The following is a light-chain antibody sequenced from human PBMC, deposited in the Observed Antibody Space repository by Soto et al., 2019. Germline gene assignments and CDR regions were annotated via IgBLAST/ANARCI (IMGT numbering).Light chain of an antibody. Sequence: DSQMTQSPNTLSASVGDRVTITCRASQSLSRWLAWYQQKPGKAPRLLMYDASALASGVPSRFSGSGSRTEFTLTITSLQPDDVATYYCKWHDAYFGPGNKVEI. CDR1: QSLSRW. J-gene: IGKJ3*01. CDR3: KWHDAY. CDR2: DAS. V-gene: IGKV1-5*01.